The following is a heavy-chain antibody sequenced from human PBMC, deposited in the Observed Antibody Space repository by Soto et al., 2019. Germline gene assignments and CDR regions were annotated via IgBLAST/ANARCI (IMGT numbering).Heavy chain of an antibody. V-gene: IGHV1-3*05. CDR1: GYTFTSYA. CDR3: ARGKTAMVNSWFDP. D-gene: IGHD5-18*01. J-gene: IGHJ5*02. CDR2: INAGNGNT. Sequence: QVQLVQSGAEEKKPGASVKVSCKASGYTFTSYAMHWVRQAPGQRLERMGWINAGNGNTKYSQKFQGRVTITRDTSASTADMELSSLRSEATAVYYCARGKTAMVNSWFDPWGQGTIVTVSS.